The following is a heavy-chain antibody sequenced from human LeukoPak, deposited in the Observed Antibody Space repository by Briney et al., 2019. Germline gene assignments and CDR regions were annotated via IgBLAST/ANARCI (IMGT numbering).Heavy chain of an antibody. CDR3: ARVYPQLVFDY. V-gene: IGHV4-61*01. J-gene: IGHJ4*02. D-gene: IGHD1-26*01. Sequence: SETLSLTCTVSGVSVSSGSYYWSWIRQPPGKGLEWIGYIYYSGSTNYNPSLKSRVTISVDTSKNQFSLKLSSVTAADTAVYYCARVYPQLVFDYWGQGTLVTVSS. CDR1: GVSVSSGSYY. CDR2: IYYSGST.